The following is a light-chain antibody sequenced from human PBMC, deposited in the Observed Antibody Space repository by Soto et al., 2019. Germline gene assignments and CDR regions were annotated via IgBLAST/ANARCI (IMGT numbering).Light chain of an antibody. V-gene: IGLV2-8*01. CDR3: RSYAGSTSLL. CDR1: SSDVGGYNY. J-gene: IGLJ1*01. Sequence: QSALTQPPSASGSPGQSVTISCTGTSSDVGGYNYVSWYQQHPGKAPKFMIYDVNKRPSGVPDRFSGSKSGNTASLTVSGLQAEDEADYYCRSYAGSTSLLFGTGTKVTVL. CDR2: DVN.